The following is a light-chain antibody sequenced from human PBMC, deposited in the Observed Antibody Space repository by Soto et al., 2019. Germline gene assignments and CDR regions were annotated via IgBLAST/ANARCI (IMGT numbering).Light chain of an antibody. Sequence: QPVLTQPPSVSGAPGQRVTISCTGSSSNIGAGYDVHWYQQLPGTAPKLLIYGNSNRPSGVPDRFSGSKSGTSASLAITGLQAEDEADYYCQSYDSSLRGFGGGTKLTVL. CDR3: QSYDSSLRG. CDR1: SSNIGAGYD. J-gene: IGLJ3*02. CDR2: GNS. V-gene: IGLV1-40*01.